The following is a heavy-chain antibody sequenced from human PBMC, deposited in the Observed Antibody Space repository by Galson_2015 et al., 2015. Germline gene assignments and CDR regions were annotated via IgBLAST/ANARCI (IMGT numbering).Heavy chain of an antibody. J-gene: IGHJ4*02. CDR3: ARVIRVIPYHFDY. D-gene: IGHD3-22*01. Sequence: SGAEVKKPGASVKVSCKASGYTFTSYGISWVRQAPGQGLEWMGWTSGYNGNTNYVQNLQGRVTMTTDTSTYTAYMELRSLRSDDTAMYYCARVIRVIPYHFDYWGQGTLVTVSS. V-gene: IGHV1-18*04. CDR2: TSGYNGNT. CDR1: GYTFTSYG.